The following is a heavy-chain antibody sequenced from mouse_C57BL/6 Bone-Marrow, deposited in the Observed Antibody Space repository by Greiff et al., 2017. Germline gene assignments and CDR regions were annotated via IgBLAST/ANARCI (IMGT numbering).Heavy chain of an antibody. CDR1: GYTFTSYW. Sequence: QVQLQQPGAELVKPGASVKMSCKASGYTFTSYWITWVKQRPGQGLEWIGDIYPGSGSTNYNEKFKSKATLTVYTSSSTAYMQLSSLTSEDSAVYYCARRVSIYDGYYGGYVDVWGTGTTVTVSS. D-gene: IGHD2-3*01. J-gene: IGHJ1*03. CDR2: IYPGSGST. CDR3: ARRVSIYDGYYGGYVDV. V-gene: IGHV1-55*01.